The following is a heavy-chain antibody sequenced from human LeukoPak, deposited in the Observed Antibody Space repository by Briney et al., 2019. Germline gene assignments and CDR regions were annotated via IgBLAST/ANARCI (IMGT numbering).Heavy chain of an antibody. CDR1: GFTFSSYA. V-gene: IGHV3-23*01. CDR2: ISGSGGST. J-gene: IGHJ3*02. Sequence: TGGSLRLSCAASGFTFSSYAMSWVRQAPGKGLEWVSAISGSGGSTYYADSVKGRFTISRGNSKNALYLQMNSLRAEDTAVYYCAKALYGYSYGYDAFDIWGQGTMVTVSS. D-gene: IGHD5-18*01. CDR3: AKALYGYSYGYDAFDI.